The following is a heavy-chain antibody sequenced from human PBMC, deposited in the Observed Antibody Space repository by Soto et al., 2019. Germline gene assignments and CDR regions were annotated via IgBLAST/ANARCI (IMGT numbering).Heavy chain of an antibody. CDR1: GGTFSSYA. Sequence: ASVKVSCKASGGTFSSYAISWVRQAPGQGLEWMGGIIPIFGTANYAQKFQGRVTITADESTSTAYMELSSLRSEDTAVYYCARTRRDVRARKTVNYSRSLDYWGQGTLVTVSS. D-gene: IGHD3-10*02. V-gene: IGHV1-69*13. CDR2: IIPIFGTA. J-gene: IGHJ4*02. CDR3: ARTRRDVRARKTVNYSRSLDY.